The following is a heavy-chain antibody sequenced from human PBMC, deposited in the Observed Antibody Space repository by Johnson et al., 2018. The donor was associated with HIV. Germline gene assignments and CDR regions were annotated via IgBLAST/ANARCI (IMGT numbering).Heavy chain of an antibody. J-gene: IGHJ3*02. CDR3: TIDLPGSDDAFDI. CDR1: GFTFSSYA. D-gene: IGHD3-10*01. Sequence: QEQLVESGGGVVQPGRSLRLSCAASGFTFSSYAMHWVRQAPGKGLEWVAVISYDGSNKYYADSVKGRFTISRDNSKNTLYLQMNSLKTEDTAVYYCTIDLPGSDDAFDIWGQGTMVTVSS. CDR2: ISYDGSNK. V-gene: IGHV3-30-3*01.